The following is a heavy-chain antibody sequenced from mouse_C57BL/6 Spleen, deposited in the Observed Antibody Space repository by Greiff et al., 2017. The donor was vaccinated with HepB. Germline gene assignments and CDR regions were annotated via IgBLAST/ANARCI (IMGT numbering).Heavy chain of an antibody. CDR2: FHPYNDDT. V-gene: IGHV1-47*01. Sequence: QVQLQQSGAELVKPGASVKMSCKASGYTFTTYPIEWMKQNHVKSLEWIGNFHPYNDDTKYNDKFKGKATLTVEKSYSTVYLELSRLTSDDSAVYYCARGYYGSFYWYFDVWGTGTTVTVSS. J-gene: IGHJ1*03. CDR3: ARGYYGSFYWYFDV. D-gene: IGHD1-1*01. CDR1: GYTFTTYP.